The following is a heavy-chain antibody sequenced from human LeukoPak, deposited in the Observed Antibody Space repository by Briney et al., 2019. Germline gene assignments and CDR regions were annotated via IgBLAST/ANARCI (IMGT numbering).Heavy chain of an antibody. Sequence: SETLSLTCTVSDGSISSSSYYWGWIRQPPGKGLEWIGSIYYSGSTYYNPSLKSRVTISVDTSKNQFSLKLSSVTAANTAVYYCARGYYYDSSGYYYPPSGWGQGTLVTVSS. CDR3: ARGYYYDSSGYYYPPSG. J-gene: IGHJ4*02. D-gene: IGHD3-22*01. CDR1: DGSISSSSYY. CDR2: IYYSGST. V-gene: IGHV4-39*07.